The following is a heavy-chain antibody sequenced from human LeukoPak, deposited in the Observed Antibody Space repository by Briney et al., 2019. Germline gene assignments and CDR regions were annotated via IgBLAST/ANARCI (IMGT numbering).Heavy chain of an antibody. CDR3: ARDGRGGGVDY. J-gene: IGHJ4*02. CDR1: GGSISSSYYY. CDR2: IYYSGST. Sequence: PSETLSLTCTVSGGSISSSYYYWGWIRQPPGKGLEWIGSIYYSGSTNYNPSLKSRVTIPVDTSKNQFSLKLSSVTAADTAVYYCARDGRGGGVDYWGQGTLVTVSS. V-gene: IGHV4-39*07. D-gene: IGHD2-21*01.